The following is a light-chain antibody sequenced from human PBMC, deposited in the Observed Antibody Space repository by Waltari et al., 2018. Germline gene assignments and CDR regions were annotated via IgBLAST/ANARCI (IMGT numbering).Light chain of an antibody. CDR3: CSYAGSSTL. J-gene: IGLJ2*01. Sequence: QSALTQPASVSGSPGQSITIPCTGTSNDVGSYNLVSWYQQHPGKAPKLIIYEANKRPSGISNRLSGSKSGNTASLTISGLEAEDEAEYYCCSYAGSSTLFGGGTKLTVL. V-gene: IGLV2-23*01. CDR1: SNDVGSYNL. CDR2: EAN.